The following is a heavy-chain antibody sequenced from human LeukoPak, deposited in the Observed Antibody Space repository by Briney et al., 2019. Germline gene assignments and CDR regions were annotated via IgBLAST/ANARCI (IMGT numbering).Heavy chain of an antibody. V-gene: IGHV3-23*01. CDR1: GFTFSSYA. D-gene: IGHD5-18*01. CDR2: ISGSGGST. CDR3: ARGLDSYGPLDY. J-gene: IGHJ4*02. Sequence: HPGGSLRLSCAASGFTFSSYAMSWVRQAPGKGLEWVSAISGSGGSTYYADSVKGRFTISRDNSKNTLYLQMNSLRAEDTAVYYCARGLDSYGPLDYWGQGTLVTVSS.